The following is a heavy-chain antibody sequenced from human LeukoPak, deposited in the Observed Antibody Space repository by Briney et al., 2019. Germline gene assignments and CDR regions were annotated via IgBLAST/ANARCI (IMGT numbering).Heavy chain of an antibody. Sequence: PSQTLSLTCTVSGGSISSGGYYWSWIRQPPGKGLEWIGYIYHSGSTYYNPSLKSRVTISVDRSKNQFSLKLSSVTATDTAVYYCARKDDSSGTHDWGQGTLVTVSS. J-gene: IGHJ4*02. CDR2: IYHSGST. D-gene: IGHD3-22*01. CDR3: ARKDDSSGTHD. CDR1: GGSISSGGYY. V-gene: IGHV4-30-2*01.